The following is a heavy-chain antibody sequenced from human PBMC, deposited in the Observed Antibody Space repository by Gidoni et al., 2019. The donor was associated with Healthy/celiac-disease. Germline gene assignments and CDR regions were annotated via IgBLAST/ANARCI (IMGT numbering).Heavy chain of an antibody. Sequence: QVQLVESGGGVVQPGRSLRLSCAASGFTFSSYGMHWVRQAPGKGLEWVAVISYDGSNKYYADSVKGRFTISRDNSKNTLYLQMNSLRAEDTAVYYCAKPGFVGVTTKDYWGQGTLVTVSS. CDR3: AKPGFVGVTTKDY. V-gene: IGHV3-30*18. D-gene: IGHD4-17*01. CDR2: ISYDGSNK. CDR1: GFTFSSYG. J-gene: IGHJ4*02.